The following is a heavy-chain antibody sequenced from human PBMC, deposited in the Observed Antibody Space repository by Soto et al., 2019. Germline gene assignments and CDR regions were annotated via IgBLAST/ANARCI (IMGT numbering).Heavy chain of an antibody. V-gene: IGHV1-69*12. D-gene: IGHD1-1*01. Sequence: QVHLVQSGAAVKKPGSSVKVSCKASGGAFTSYSFHWVRQAPGQGLEWMGGIIPMSGTTNYALKFQGRVTMTADVPTNTVYIELSSLRSEDTAVYYCARDNTGLDYWGQGTLVTVSS. J-gene: IGHJ4*02. CDR2: IIPMSGTT. CDR1: GGAFTSYS. CDR3: ARDNTGLDY.